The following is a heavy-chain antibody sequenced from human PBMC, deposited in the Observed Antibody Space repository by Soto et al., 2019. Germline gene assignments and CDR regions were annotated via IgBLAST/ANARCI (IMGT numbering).Heavy chain of an antibody. J-gene: IGHJ6*02. CDR1: GGSFSGYY. Sequence: PSETLSLTCAVCGGSFSGYYWSWVRQPPGKGLEWIGEINHSGSTNYNPSLKSRVTISVDTSKNQFSLKLSSVTAADTAVYYCARLIDYGAERMDGWGQGTTVTVSS. D-gene: IGHD4-17*01. CDR2: INHSGST. CDR3: ARLIDYGAERMDG. V-gene: IGHV4-34*01.